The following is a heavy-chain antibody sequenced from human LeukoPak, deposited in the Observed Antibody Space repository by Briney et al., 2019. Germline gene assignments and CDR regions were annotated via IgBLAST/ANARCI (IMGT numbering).Heavy chain of an antibody. CDR2: ISGSGGST. D-gene: IGHD6-13*01. Sequence: PGGSLRLSCAASGFTFSSYAMSWVRQAPGKGLEWVSAISGSGGSTYYADSVKGRFTISRDNSKNTLYLQMNSLRAEDTAVYYCARELRPDPYSASWYNYWGQGTLVTVSS. CDR1: GFTFSSYA. V-gene: IGHV3-23*01. CDR3: ARELRPDPYSASWYNY. J-gene: IGHJ4*02.